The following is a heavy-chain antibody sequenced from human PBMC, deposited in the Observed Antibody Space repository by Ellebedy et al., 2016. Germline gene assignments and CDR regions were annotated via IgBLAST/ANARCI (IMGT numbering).Heavy chain of an antibody. D-gene: IGHD2-15*01. V-gene: IGHV3-13*01. CDR1: GFTFSNYY. CDR2: FGTAGDT. CDR3: ARGVGSGWFDP. Sequence: GGSLRLSCEASGFTFSNYYMHWVRQPQGKGLEWVAAFGTAGDTYYQASLKDRFTISREDARNTLYLQMNSLRAEDTAVYYCARGVGSGWFDPWGQGTLVTVSS. J-gene: IGHJ5*02.